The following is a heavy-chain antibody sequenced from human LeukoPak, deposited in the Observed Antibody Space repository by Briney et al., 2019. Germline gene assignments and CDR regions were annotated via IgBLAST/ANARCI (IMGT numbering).Heavy chain of an antibody. D-gene: IGHD6-19*01. CDR2: INPNSGGT. Sequence: GASVKVSCKASGYTFTGYYMHWVRQAPGQGLEWMGWINPNSGGTNYAQKFQGRVTMTRDTSISTAYMELSRLRSDDTAVYYCARVVGSSGWYGWFDPWGQGTLVTVSS. J-gene: IGHJ5*02. V-gene: IGHV1-2*02. CDR3: ARVVGSSGWYGWFDP. CDR1: GYTFTGYY.